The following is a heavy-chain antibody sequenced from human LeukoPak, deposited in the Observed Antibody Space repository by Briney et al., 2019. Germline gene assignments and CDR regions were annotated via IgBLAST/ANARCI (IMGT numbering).Heavy chain of an antibody. CDR3: ASGFSVSYYYDTSGYSDY. Sequence: ASVKVSCKASGYTFNGYYIHWVRQAPGQGLEWMGWINPKSGGTNYAQKFQGRVTMTRDTSISTAYMELSRLRSDNTAVYYCASGFSVSYYYDTSGYSDYWGQGTLVTVSS. CDR1: GYTFNGYY. J-gene: IGHJ4*02. V-gene: IGHV1-2*02. CDR2: INPKSGGT. D-gene: IGHD3-22*01.